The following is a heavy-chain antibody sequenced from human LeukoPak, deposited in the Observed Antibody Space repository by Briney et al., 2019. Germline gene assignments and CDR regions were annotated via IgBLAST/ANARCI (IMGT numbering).Heavy chain of an antibody. D-gene: IGHD3-10*01. CDR3: ARLIYGSGSYPLYDY. J-gene: IGHJ4*02. Sequence: KSSETLSLTCTVSGASISSSSYYWAWIRQPPGKGLEWIGSIYYSGSTYHNPSLKSRVTISVDTSKNQFSLKLTSVTAADTAVYYCARLIYGSGSYPLYDYWGQGTLVTVSS. CDR2: IYYSGST. CDR1: GASISSSSYY. V-gene: IGHV4-39*01.